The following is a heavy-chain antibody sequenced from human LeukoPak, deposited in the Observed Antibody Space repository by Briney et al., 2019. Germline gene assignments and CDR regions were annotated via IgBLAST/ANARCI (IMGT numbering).Heavy chain of an antibody. D-gene: IGHD6-19*01. Sequence: SETLSLTCTVSGGSIISYYWSWIRQPPGKGLEWIGYIYYSGSTNYNPSLKSRVTISVDTSKNQFSLKLSSVTAADTAVYYCARDDRIAVAGSNYYYYYGMDVWGQGTTVTVSS. V-gene: IGHV4-59*01. J-gene: IGHJ6*02. CDR3: ARDDRIAVAGSNYYYYYGMDV. CDR1: GGSIISYY. CDR2: IYYSGST.